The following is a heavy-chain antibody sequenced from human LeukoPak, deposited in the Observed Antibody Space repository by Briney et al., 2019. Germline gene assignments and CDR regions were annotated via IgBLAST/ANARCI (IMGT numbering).Heavy chain of an antibody. V-gene: IGHV4-59*01. CDR1: GGSISSYY. Sequence: SETLSLTCTVSGGSISSYYWSWLRQPPGKGLEWIGYIYYSGSTDYNPSLTSRVTISVDTSKNQFSLKLSSVTAADTAVYYCARVGVATNLGYYYYMDVWGKGTTVTVSS. CDR2: IYYSGST. CDR3: ARVGVATNLGYYYYMDV. D-gene: IGHD3-3*01. J-gene: IGHJ6*03.